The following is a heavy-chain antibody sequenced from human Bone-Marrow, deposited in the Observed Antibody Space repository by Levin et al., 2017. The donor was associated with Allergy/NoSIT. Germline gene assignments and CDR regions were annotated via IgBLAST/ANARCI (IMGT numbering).Heavy chain of an antibody. CDR2: IDPSDSYT. Sequence: GESLKISCKGSGYSFTSYWISWVRQMPGKGLEWMGRIDPSDSYTNYSPSFQGHVTISADKSISTAYLQWSSLKASDTAMYYCARHGYKYYYGSGSYHWFDPWGQGTLVTVSS. V-gene: IGHV5-10-1*01. D-gene: IGHD3-10*01. CDR1: GYSFTSYW. J-gene: IGHJ5*02. CDR3: ARHGYKYYYGSGSYHWFDP.